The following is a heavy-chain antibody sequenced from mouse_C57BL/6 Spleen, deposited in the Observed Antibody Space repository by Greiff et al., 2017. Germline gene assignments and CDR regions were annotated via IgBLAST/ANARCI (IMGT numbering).Heavy chain of an antibody. CDR3: TRDYYGYFDV. J-gene: IGHJ1*03. CDR1: GFTFSSYA. D-gene: IGHD2-13*01. Sequence: EVNVVESGEGLVKPGGSLKLSCAASGFTFSSYAMSWVRQTPEKRLEWVAYISSGGDYIYYADTVKGRFTISRDNARNTLYLQMSSLKSEDTAMYYCTRDYYGYFDVWGTGTTVTVSS. CDR2: ISSGGDYI. V-gene: IGHV5-9-1*02.